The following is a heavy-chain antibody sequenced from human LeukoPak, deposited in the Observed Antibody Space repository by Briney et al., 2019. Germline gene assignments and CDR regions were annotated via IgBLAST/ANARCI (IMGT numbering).Heavy chain of an antibody. D-gene: IGHD2-2*01. CDR2: IYSGGST. CDR3: AKDHRYQLPGALDY. CDR1: GFTVSSNY. V-gene: IGHV3-53*01. J-gene: IGHJ4*02. Sequence: GGSLRLSCAASGFTVSSNYMSWVRQAPGKGLEWVSVIYSGGSTYYADSVKGRFTISRDNSKNTLYLQMNSLRAEDTAVYYCAKDHRYQLPGALDYWGQGTLVTVSS.